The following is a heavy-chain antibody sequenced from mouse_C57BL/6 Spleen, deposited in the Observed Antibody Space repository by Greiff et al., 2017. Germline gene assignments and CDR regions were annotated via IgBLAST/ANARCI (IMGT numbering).Heavy chain of an antibody. J-gene: IGHJ4*01. CDR2: LDPSDSYT. D-gene: IGHD1-1*01. CDR3: ARGVYYGSSYVDYAMDY. CDR1: GYTFTSYW. V-gene: IGHV1-50*01. Sequence: QVQLQQPGAELVKPGASVKLSCKASGYTFTSYWMPWVKPRPGQGLEWIGELDPSDSYTNYNQKFKGKATLTVDTSSSTAYMQLSSLTSEDSAVYYCARGVYYGSSYVDYAMDYWGQGTSVTVSS.